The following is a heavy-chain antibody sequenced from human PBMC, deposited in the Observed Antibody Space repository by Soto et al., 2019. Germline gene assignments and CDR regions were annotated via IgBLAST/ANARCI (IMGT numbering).Heavy chain of an antibody. CDR1: GYTFTSYG. J-gene: IGHJ3*02. Sequence: QVQLVQSGAEVKKPGASVKVSCKASGYTFTSYGISWVRQAPGQGLEWMGWISAYNGNTNYAQKLQGRVTMTTDTSTSTAYMELRSLRSDDTAVYYCAAGLVLWFGELSEDAFDIWGQGTMVTVSS. V-gene: IGHV1-18*01. D-gene: IGHD3-10*01. CDR2: ISAYNGNT. CDR3: AAGLVLWFGELSEDAFDI.